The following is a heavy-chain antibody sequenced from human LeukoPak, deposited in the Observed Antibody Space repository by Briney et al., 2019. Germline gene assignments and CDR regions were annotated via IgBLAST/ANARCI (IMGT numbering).Heavy chain of an antibody. CDR3: AKDYKYAFDN. CDR2: IGIDSGNT. V-gene: IGHV3-48*01. CDR1: GFTFSDYS. D-gene: IGHD5-24*01. J-gene: IGHJ4*02. Sequence: GGSLRLSCAASGFTFSDYSKNWVRQARGKGLEWITYIGIDSGNTIYADSVEGRFTISGDKAKNSLYLQKTSRRVEDRAVNYCAKDYKYAFDNWGQGTLVTVSS.